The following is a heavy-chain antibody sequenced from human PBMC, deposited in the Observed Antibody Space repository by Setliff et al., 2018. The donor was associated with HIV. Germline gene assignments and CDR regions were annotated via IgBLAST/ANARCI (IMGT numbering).Heavy chain of an antibody. CDR1: GGSISSGGYY. Sequence: SETLSLTCTVSGGSISSGGYYWSWIRQHPGKGLEWIGYIYYSGSTYYNPSLKSRVTISVDTSKNQFSLKLSSVTAADTAVYYCARQYXPVNLFDPWGQGTLVTVSS. CDR2: IYYSGST. J-gene: IGHJ5*02. CDR3: ARQYXPVNLFDP. V-gene: IGHV4-31*03.